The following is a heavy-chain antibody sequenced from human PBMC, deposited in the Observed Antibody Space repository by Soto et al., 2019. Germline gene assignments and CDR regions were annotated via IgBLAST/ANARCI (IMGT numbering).Heavy chain of an antibody. D-gene: IGHD3-10*01. CDR2: LTGSSSNI. CDR3: ANGRATYGLLTHDY. CDR1: GFTFSNYS. Sequence: LRLSCAASGFTFSNYSMNWVRQAPGKGLEWISTLTGSSSNIYYADSVKGRFAISRDNSRNTLYLQMNSLTAEDTAVYYCANGRATYGLLTHDYWGQGTLVTVSS. V-gene: IGHV3-21*04. J-gene: IGHJ4*02.